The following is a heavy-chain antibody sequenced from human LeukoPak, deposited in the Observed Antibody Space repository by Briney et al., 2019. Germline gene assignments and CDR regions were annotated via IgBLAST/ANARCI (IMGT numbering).Heavy chain of an antibody. CDR2: IYHSGST. CDR1: GFTFSSYG. Sequence: GSLRLSCAASGFTFSSYGMHWVRQPPGKGLEWIGEIYHSGSTNYNPSLKSRITISVDMSKNQFSLKLSSVTAADTAVYYCARLTAAAGNLFGPPDYWGQGTLVTVSS. D-gene: IGHD6-13*01. CDR3: ARLTAAAGNLFGPPDY. J-gene: IGHJ4*02. V-gene: IGHV4-4*02.